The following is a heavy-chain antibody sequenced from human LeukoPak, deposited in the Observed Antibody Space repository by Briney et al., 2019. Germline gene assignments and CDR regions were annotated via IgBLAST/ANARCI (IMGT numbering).Heavy chain of an antibody. Sequence: ASVKVSCKASGYTFTGYYMHWVRQAPGQGLEWMGWINPNSGGTNYAQKFQGRVTMTRDTSISTAYMELSRLRSDDTAVYYCAMVRYYYYYYMDVWGKGTTVTISS. CDR1: GYTFTGYY. CDR3: AMVRYYYYYYMDV. J-gene: IGHJ6*03. D-gene: IGHD3-10*01. V-gene: IGHV1-2*02. CDR2: INPNSGGT.